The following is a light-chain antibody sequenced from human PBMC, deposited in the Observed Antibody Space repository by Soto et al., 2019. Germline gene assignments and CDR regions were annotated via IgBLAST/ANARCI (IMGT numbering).Light chain of an antibody. CDR2: GSS. J-gene: IGKJ2*01. CDR1: QSVDRAY. V-gene: IGKV3-20*01. Sequence: EVVLTQSPGTLSLSPGERATLSCRASQSVDRAYLAWYQHKPGQAPRLLMYGSSNRASDIPDRFSGSGSGTDFTLTISRLEPEDFAVYYCQQYSDSPPYTFGQGTKLVIK. CDR3: QQYSDSPPYT.